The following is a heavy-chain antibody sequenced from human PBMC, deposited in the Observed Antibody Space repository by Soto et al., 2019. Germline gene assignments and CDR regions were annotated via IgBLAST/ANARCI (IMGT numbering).Heavy chain of an antibody. CDR1: GYTFTSYA. CDR3: ARGARSYYGMDV. Sequence: GASVKVSCKASGYTFTSYAMHWVRQAPGQGLEWMGIINPSGGSTSYAQKFQGRVTMTRDTSTGTVYMELSSLRSEDTAVYYCARGARSYYGMDVWGQGTTVTVSS. J-gene: IGHJ6*02. V-gene: IGHV1-46*01. CDR2: INPSGGST.